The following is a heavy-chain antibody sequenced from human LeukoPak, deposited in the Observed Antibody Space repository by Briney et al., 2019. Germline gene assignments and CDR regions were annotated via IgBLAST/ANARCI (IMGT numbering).Heavy chain of an antibody. CDR2: INPNSGGT. Sequence: GASVKVSCKASGYTFTGYYMHWVRQAPGQGLEWMGWINPNSGGTNYAQKFQGRVTMTRDTSISTAYMELSRLRSDDTAVYYCARFPWGAMVPFDYWGQGTLVTVSS. V-gene: IGHV1-2*02. CDR3: ARFPWGAMVPFDY. CDR1: GYTFTGYY. J-gene: IGHJ4*02. D-gene: IGHD5-18*01.